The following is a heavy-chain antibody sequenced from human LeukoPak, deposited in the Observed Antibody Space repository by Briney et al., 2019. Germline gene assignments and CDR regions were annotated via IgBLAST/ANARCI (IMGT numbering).Heavy chain of an antibody. J-gene: IGHJ1*01. CDR3: ARGGYCSGGSCYSGYFQH. Sequence: ASVRVSCKASGYTFTGYYMHWVRQAPGQGLEWMGWINPNSGGTNYAQKFQGRVTMTRDTSISTAYMELSRLRSDDTAVYYCARGGYCSGGSCYSGYFQHWGQGTLVTVSS. D-gene: IGHD2-15*01. CDR2: INPNSGGT. CDR1: GYTFTGYY. V-gene: IGHV1-2*02.